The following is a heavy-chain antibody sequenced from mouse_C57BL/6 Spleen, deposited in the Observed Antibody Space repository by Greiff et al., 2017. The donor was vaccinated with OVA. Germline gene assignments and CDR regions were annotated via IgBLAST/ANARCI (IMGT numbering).Heavy chain of an antibody. J-gene: IGHJ2*01. D-gene: IGHD1-1*01. V-gene: IGHV5-6*01. Sequence: EVQVVESGGDLVKPGGSLKLSCAASGFTFSSYGMSWVRQTPDKRLEWVATISSGGSYTYYPDSVTGRFTISRDNAKNTLYLQMSSLKSEDTAMYYCARGVTTVVEEGYYFDYWGQGTTLTVSS. CDR1: GFTFSSYG. CDR2: ISSGGSYT. CDR3: ARGVTTVVEEGYYFDY.